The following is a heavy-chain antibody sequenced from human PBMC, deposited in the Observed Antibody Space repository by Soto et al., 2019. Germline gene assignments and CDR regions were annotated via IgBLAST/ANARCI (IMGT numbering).Heavy chain of an antibody. Sequence: LRLSCTASGLSVRNNYMSWVRQAPGMGLEWVSVIYNDGTTYYADSVKGRFTISRDTSKNTLSLQMDSLGAEDTAVYYCVRPLPSGRNYGMDVWGQGTTVTV. D-gene: IGHD3-10*01. J-gene: IGHJ6*02. CDR2: IYNDGTT. CDR3: VRPLPSGRNYGMDV. V-gene: IGHV3-53*01. CDR1: GLSVRNNY.